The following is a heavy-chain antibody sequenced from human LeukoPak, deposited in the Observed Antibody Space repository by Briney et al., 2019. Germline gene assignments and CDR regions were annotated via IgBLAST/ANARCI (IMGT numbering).Heavy chain of an antibody. CDR3: AKASNYDILTGYYMTGLY. D-gene: IGHD3-9*01. CDR2: ISGSGGST. Sequence: PGGSLRLSCAASGFTFSSYAMSWVRQAPGKGLEWVSAISGSGGSTYYADSVKGRFTISRDNSKNTLYLQMNSLRAEDTAVYYCAKASNYDILTGYYMTGLYWGQGTLVTVSS. J-gene: IGHJ4*02. CDR1: GFTFSSYA. V-gene: IGHV3-23*01.